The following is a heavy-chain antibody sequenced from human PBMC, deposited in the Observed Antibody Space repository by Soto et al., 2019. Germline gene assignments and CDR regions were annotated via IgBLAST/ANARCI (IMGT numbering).Heavy chain of an antibody. Sequence: QVQLQESGPGLVKPSGTLSLTCAVSGVSFSSSNWWSWVRQPPGKGLEWVGEIYHRVSTNYNPSLKSRVTISIDKSKNQFSLKLSSVLAADTVVYYCARDPGVGATTWGQGTLVTVSS. D-gene: IGHD1-26*01. CDR3: ARDPGVGATT. CDR1: GVSFSSSNW. J-gene: IGHJ4*02. CDR2: IYHRVST. V-gene: IGHV4-4*02.